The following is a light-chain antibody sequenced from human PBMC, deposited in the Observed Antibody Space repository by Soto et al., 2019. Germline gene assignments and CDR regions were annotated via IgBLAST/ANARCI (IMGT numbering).Light chain of an antibody. V-gene: IGLV2-14*01. CDR1: SSDVGNYKY. J-gene: IGLJ2*01. CDR2: EVS. CDR3: CSYRSDSTLV. Sequence: QSALTQPASVSGSPGQSITISCTGTSSDVGNYKYVSWYQQHPGKAPKLMIYEVSNRPSGVSNRFSGSKSGNTASLTISGLQAEDEADYYCCSYRSDSTLVFGGGTKLTVL.